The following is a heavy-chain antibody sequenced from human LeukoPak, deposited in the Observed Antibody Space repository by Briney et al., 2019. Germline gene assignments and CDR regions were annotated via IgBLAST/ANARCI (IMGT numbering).Heavy chain of an antibody. Sequence: GGSLRLSCAASGFTLSNAWMCWVRQAPGKGLEWIGRIRSKTDGGTTDYAAPVKDRFTISRDDSKNTLFLQINSLKTEDTAVYYCTTYVAVAGTRHFDSWGQGALVTVSS. V-gene: IGHV3-15*01. CDR2: IRSKTDGGTT. CDR1: GFTLSNAW. CDR3: TTYVAVAGTRHFDS. D-gene: IGHD6-19*01. J-gene: IGHJ4*02.